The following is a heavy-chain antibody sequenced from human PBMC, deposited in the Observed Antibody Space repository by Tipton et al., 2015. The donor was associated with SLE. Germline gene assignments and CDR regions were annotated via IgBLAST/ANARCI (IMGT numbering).Heavy chain of an antibody. CDR3: ARTDPAYYYDRRGWGYFDY. CDR2: MYHRGTT. V-gene: IGHV4-59*08. CDR1: GDSMRSYY. D-gene: IGHD3-22*01. Sequence: TLSLTCSVSGDSMRSYYWSWIRQSPGKGLEWIGSMYHRGTTNYNPSLKSRVTITQHRSENQFSLHLSAVTAADTAVYYCARTDPAYYYDRRGWGYFDYWGQGTLVTVSS. J-gene: IGHJ4*02.